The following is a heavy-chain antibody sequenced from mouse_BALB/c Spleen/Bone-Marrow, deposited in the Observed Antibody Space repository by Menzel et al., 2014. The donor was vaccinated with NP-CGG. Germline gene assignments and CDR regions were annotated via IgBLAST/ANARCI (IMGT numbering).Heavy chain of an antibody. J-gene: IGHJ2*01. D-gene: IGHD1-1*01. V-gene: IGHV3-2*02. CDR1: GYSITSDYA. CDR2: ISHSGST. CDR3: ARSVYYGSSYVDY. Sequence: VQLKQSGPDLVKPSQSLSLTCTVTGYSITSDYAWNWIRQFPGNKLEWMGYISHSGSTSYNPSLKSRISITRDTSKNQFFLQLNSVTTEDTATYYCARSVYYGSSYVDYRGQGTTPTVSS.